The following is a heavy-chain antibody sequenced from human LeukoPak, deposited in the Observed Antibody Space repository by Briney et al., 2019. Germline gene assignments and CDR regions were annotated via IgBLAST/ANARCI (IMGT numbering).Heavy chain of an antibody. V-gene: IGHV4-59*12. CDR1: GDSISSYY. Sequence: TSETLSLACTVYGDSISSYYRSWIRQPPGKGLECIRYIYYSGSTNYNPSLKSQVTISVDTSKNQFSLKLSSVTAADTAVYYCARFRIDSSSWYAFDIWGQGTMVTVSS. CDR2: IYYSGST. D-gene: IGHD6-13*01. J-gene: IGHJ3*02. CDR3: ARFRIDSSSWYAFDI.